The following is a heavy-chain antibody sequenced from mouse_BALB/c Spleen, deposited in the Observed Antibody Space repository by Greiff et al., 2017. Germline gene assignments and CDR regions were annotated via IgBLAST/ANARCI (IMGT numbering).Heavy chain of an antibody. CDR1: GFTFSSYA. V-gene: IGHV5-6-5*01. D-gene: IGHD2-2*01. Sequence: EVKVVESGGGLVKPGGSLKLSCAASGFTFSSYAMSWVRQTPAKRLEWVASISSGGSTYYPDSVKGRFTISRDNARNILYLQMSSLRSEDTAMYYCAREKYGYDGFAYWGQGTLVTVSA. J-gene: IGHJ3*01. CDR3: AREKYGYDGFAY. CDR2: ISSGGST.